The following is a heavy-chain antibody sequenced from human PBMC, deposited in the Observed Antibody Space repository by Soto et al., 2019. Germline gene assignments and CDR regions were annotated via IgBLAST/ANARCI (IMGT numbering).Heavy chain of an antibody. CDR1: GGSFSGYY. CDR3: ARASMLWWPLYAFDI. Sequence: QVQLQQWGAGLLKPSETLSLTCAVYGGSFSGYYWSWIRQPPGKGLEWIGEINHSGSTNYNPSLKSRVTISVDTSKNQFSLKLSSVTAADTAVYYCARASMLWWPLYAFDIWGQGTMVTVSS. D-gene: IGHD3-10*02. J-gene: IGHJ3*02. V-gene: IGHV4-34*01. CDR2: INHSGST.